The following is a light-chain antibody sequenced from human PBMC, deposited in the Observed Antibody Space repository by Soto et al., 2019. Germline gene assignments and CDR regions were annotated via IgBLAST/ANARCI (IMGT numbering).Light chain of an antibody. CDR2: AAS. Sequence: DIQMTQSPSSLSASVGDRVTMTCRASQSIGIYLNWYQKKPGKAPKLLIHAASTLQSGAPSTFSGSGYGTDFALTISSLQPEDIATYYCHQTFANPWTFAHGNKGDIK. V-gene: IGKV1-39*01. CDR3: HQTFANPWT. CDR1: QSIGIY. J-gene: IGKJ1*01.